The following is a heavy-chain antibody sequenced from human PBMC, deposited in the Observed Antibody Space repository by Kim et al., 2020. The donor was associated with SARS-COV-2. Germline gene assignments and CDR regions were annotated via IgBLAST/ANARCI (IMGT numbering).Heavy chain of an antibody. V-gene: IGHV3-23*01. Sequence: GGSLRLSCAASGFTFSSYAMSWVRQAPGKGLEWVSAISGSGGSTYYADSVKGRFTISRDNSKNTLYLQMNSLRAEDTAVYYCATKMYYDFWGGDRRDYWYFDLWGRGTLVTVSS. D-gene: IGHD3-3*01. J-gene: IGHJ2*01. CDR1: GFTFSSYA. CDR3: ATKMYYDFWGGDRRDYWYFDL. CDR2: ISGSGGST.